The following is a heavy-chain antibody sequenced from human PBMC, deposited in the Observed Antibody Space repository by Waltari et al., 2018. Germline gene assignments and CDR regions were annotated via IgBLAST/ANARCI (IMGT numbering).Heavy chain of an antibody. CDR2: IGGSSGCGGST. CDR3: AKSLGGSYFYYGMDG. J-gene: IGHJ6*02. D-gene: IGHD3-16*01. CDR1: GFSFISYA. V-gene: IGHV3-23*01. Sequence: EVQLLESGGGLVQPGGSLRLSCAASGFSFISYAMSWVRQAPGKGLEWVSGIGGSSGCGGSTYYADSVKGRFTISRDNSKNTVYLQMNSLRAEDSAVYYCAKSLGGSYFYYGMDGWGQGTTVTVSS.